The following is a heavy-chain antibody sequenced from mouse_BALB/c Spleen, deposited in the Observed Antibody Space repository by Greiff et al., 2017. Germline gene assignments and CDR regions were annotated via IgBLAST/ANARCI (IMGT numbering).Heavy chain of an antibody. CDR1: GYSITSDYA. V-gene: IGHV3-2*02. CDR2: ISYSGST. J-gene: IGHJ2*01. CDR3: ARRGDKGYYFDY. Sequence: EVKLVESGPGLVKPSQSLSLTCTVTGYSITSDYAWTWIRQFPGNKLEWMGYISYSGSTSYNPSLKSRISITRDTSKNQFFLQLNSVTTEDTATYYCARRGDKGYYFDYWGQGTTLTVSS.